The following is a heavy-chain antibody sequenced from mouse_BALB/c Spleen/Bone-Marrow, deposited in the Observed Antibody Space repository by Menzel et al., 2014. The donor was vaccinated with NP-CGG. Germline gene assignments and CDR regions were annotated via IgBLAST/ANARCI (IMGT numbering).Heavy chain of an antibody. D-gene: IGHD1-2*01. CDR1: GNTFTSYD. Sequence: QVQLQQSGVELVKPGASVKLSCKASGNTFTSYDINWVRQRPEQGLEWIGWIFPGDSTTKYNEKFKGKATLSRDKSSSTVHMQLSRLTSEDSAVYYCVRSRLRDWYFDVWGAGTTVTISS. V-gene: IGHV1-85*01. CDR2: IFPGDSTT. CDR3: VRSRLRDWYFDV. J-gene: IGHJ1*01.